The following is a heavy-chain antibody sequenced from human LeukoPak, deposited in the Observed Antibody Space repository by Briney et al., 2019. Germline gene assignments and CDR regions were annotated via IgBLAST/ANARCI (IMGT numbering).Heavy chain of an antibody. Sequence: GGSLRLSCAASGFTFSSYSMNWVRQAPGKGLEWVSSISSSSSYVYYADSVKGRFTISRDNAKNSLYLQMNSLRAEDTAVYYCVRLNQGAGTSSSWYNPFDYWGQGTLVTVSS. CDR1: GFTFSSYS. CDR2: ISSSSSYV. CDR3: VRLNQGAGTSSSWYNPFDY. D-gene: IGHD6-13*01. J-gene: IGHJ4*02. V-gene: IGHV3-21*01.